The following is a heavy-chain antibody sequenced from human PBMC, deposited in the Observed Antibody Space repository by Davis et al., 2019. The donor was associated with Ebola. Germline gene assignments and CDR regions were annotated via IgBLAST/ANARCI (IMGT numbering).Heavy chain of an antibody. CDR1: DFTFSNYA. J-gene: IGHJ4*02. CDR2: SLNDDTTQ. D-gene: IGHD3-9*01. V-gene: IGHV3-33*08. CDR3: TRDHFEGSLDY. Sequence: PGGSLRLSCEVSDFTFSNYAMNWVRQAPGKGLEWVSMSLNDDTTQYYGDSVRGRFTISRDNSRNMIYLQMNSLRVEDTAVYYCTRDHFEGSLDYWGQGTLVTVSP.